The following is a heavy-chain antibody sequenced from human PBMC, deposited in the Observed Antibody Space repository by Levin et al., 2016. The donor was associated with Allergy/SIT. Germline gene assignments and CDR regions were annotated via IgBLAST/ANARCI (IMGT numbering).Heavy chain of an antibody. Sequence: GESLKISCAASGFTFSSFSMNWVRQAPGKGLEWVSYISSYSGAIYYADSVKGRFTISRDDAKSSLYLQMNSLRDEDTAVYYCARVRWDYYDSGDYWGQGTLVTVSS. V-gene: IGHV3-48*02. J-gene: IGHJ4*02. CDR2: ISSYSGAI. D-gene: IGHD3-10*01. CDR1: GFTFSSFS. CDR3: ARVRWDYYDSGDY.